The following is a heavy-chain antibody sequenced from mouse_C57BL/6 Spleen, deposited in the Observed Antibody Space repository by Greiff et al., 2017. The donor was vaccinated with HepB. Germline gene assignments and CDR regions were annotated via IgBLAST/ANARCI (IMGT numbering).Heavy chain of an antibody. V-gene: IGHV1-81*01. CDR1: GYTFTSYG. Sequence: VQLVESGAELARPGASVKLSCKASGYTFTSYGISWVKQRTGQGLAWIGEIYPRSGNTYYNEKFKGKATLTADKSSRTAYMELRSLTAEDAAVYVCARADYDYDLFAYWGQGTLVTVAA. CDR2: IYPRSGNT. D-gene: IGHD2-4*01. J-gene: IGHJ3*01. CDR3: ARADYDYDLFAY.